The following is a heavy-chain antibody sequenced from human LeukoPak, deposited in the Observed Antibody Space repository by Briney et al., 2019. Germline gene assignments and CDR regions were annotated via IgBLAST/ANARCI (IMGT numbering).Heavy chain of an antibody. Sequence: GGSLRLSCAASGFTFSSYGMHWVRQAPGKGLEWVAVISYDGSNKYYADSVKGRFTISRDNSKNTLYLQMNSLRAEDTAVYYCEMATRVYWGQGTLVTVSS. CDR2: ISYDGSNK. CDR3: EMATRVY. J-gene: IGHJ4*02. D-gene: IGHD5-24*01. CDR1: GFTFSSYG. V-gene: IGHV3-30*03.